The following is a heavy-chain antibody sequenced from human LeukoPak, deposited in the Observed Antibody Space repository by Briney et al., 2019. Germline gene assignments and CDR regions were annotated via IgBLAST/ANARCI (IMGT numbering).Heavy chain of an antibody. D-gene: IGHD4-17*01. CDR2: IKSSGSHM. CDR1: GFTFRSYS. Sequence: PGRSLRLSCAASGFTFRSYSMNWVRQAPGKRLEWVSSIKSSGSHMYYADSVKGRFTISRDNAKNSLYLQMNSLRVEDTAVYYCASFMTTVTIPDYWGQGTLVTVSS. CDR3: ASFMTTVTIPDY. V-gene: IGHV3-21*01. J-gene: IGHJ4*02.